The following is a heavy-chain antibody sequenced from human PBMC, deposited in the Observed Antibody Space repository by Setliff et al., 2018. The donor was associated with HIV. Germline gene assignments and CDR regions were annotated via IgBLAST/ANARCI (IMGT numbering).Heavy chain of an antibody. Sequence: SGPTLVNPTQTLTVTCTFSGFSLSTKGMCVSWIRQPPGRALEWLARMDWDDDHFYKTSLRTRLTLSKGTSKNQVVLTLTNMGAADTGTYYCARFLFFGGNWLDPWGQGTLVTVSS. CDR1: GFSLSTKGMC. J-gene: IGHJ5*02. CDR3: ARFLFFGGNWLDP. V-gene: IGHV2-70*17. CDR2: MDWDDDH. D-gene: IGHD3-16*01.